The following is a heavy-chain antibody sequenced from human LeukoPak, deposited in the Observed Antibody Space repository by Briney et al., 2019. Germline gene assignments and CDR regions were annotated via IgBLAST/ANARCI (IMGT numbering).Heavy chain of an antibody. CDR2: IYSGGSA. V-gene: IGHV3-66*01. D-gene: IGHD1-26*01. CDR3: ARVRVGAQRARYFDY. J-gene: IGHJ4*02. Sequence: PGGSLRLSCAASGFTVSSNYMSWVRQAPGKGLEWVSVIYSGGSAYYADSVKGRFTISRDNSKNTLYLQMNSLRAEDTAVYYCARVRVGAQRARYFDYWGQGTLVTVSS. CDR1: GFTVSSNY.